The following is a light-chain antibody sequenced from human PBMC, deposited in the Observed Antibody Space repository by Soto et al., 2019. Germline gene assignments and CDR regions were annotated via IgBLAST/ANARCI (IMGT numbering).Light chain of an antibody. CDR3: HHYGNSPPMYT. J-gene: IGKJ2*01. CDR1: QSVTNDY. Sequence: EIVLTQSPDTLSLSPGDRATLSCRASQSVTNDYLAWYQHKPGQAPRLLIYGASTRATGIPDRFSGSVSGTEFTLTISRLEPEDFAVYYCHHYGNSPPMYTFGQGTKLEIK. V-gene: IGKV3-20*01. CDR2: GAS.